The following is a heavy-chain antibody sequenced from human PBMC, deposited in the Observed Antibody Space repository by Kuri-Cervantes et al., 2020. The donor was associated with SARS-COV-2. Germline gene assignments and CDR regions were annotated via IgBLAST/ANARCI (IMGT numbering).Heavy chain of an antibody. J-gene: IGHJ4*02. CDR3: ARGVPRYSGSYRPRYFDY. Sequence: VSVKVSCKASGYTFTGYYMHWVRQAPGQGLEWMGWINPNSGGTNYAQKFQGRVTMTRDTSISTAYMELSRLRSDDTAVYYCARGVPRYSGSYRPRYFDYWGQGTLVTVSS. D-gene: IGHD1-26*01. CDR2: INPNSGGT. CDR1: GYTFTGYY. V-gene: IGHV1-2*02.